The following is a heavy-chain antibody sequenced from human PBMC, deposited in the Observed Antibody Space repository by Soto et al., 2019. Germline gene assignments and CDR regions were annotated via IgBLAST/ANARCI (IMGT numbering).Heavy chain of an antibody. Sequence: ASVKVSCKASGYTFTSYAMHWVRQAPGQRLEWMGWINAGNGNTKYSQKFQGRVTITRDTSASTAYMELSSLRSEDTAVYYCARGFHDYVGGSYRWAGNDAFDIWGKGTMVTVSS. D-gene: IGHD3-16*02. V-gene: IGHV1-3*01. CDR1: GYTFTSYA. J-gene: IGHJ3*02. CDR2: INAGNGNT. CDR3: ARGFHDYVGGSYRWAGNDAFDI.